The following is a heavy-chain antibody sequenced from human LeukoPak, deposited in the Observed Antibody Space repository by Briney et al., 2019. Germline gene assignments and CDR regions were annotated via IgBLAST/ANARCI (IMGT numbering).Heavy chain of an antibody. CDR1: GFSISSAYY. CDR3: ARIRMGHIVVVPASFDF. D-gene: IGHD2-2*01. V-gene: IGHV4-38-2*01. Sequence: SETLSLTCAVSGFSISSAYYWGWIRQPPGKGLEWIGSIYYSGSSYYNSSRKSRVSISVDTSKNQFSLKLSSVTATDTAVYYCARIRMGHIVVVPASFDFWGQGTLVTVSS. CDR2: IYYSGSS. J-gene: IGHJ4*02.